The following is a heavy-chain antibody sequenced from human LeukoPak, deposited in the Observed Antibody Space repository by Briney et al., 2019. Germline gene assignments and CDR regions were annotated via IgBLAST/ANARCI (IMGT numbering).Heavy chain of an antibody. Sequence: ASVKVSCKASGYTFTSYAMHWVRQAPGQRLEWMGWINAGNGNTKYSQEFQGRVTMTRNTSISTAYMELSSLRSEDTAVYYCARGDPLLPWGQGTLVTVSS. CDR1: GYTFTSYA. J-gene: IGHJ5*02. CDR2: INAGNGNT. V-gene: IGHV1-3*03. CDR3: ARGDPLLP.